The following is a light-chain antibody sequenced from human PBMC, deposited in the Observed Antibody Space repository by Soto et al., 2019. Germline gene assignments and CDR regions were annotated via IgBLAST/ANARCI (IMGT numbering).Light chain of an antibody. V-gene: IGKV1-39*01. J-gene: IGKJ1*01. CDR1: QSISFY. CDR2: TAS. Sequence: IQMTQSPSSLSASVGDRVTITCRASQSISFYLNWYRQKPGKAPKLLIYTASNVQSGVPSRISGSGSGTDFTLTISSLQPEDFATYYCQQSYNMPRTFGQRTKVAIK. CDR3: QQSYNMPRT.